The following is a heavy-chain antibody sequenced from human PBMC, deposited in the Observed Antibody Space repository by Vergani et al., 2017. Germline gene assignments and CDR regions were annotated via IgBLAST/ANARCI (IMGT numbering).Heavy chain of an antibody. CDR2: INYSGST. D-gene: IGHD4-11*01. Sequence: QVQLQESGPGLVKPSETLSLTCTVSGGSISSYYWSWIRQPPGKGLEWIGYINYSGSTNYNPSLKSRVTISVDTSKNQVSLKLSSVTAADTAVYYCARSNSGYYYYGMDVWGQGTTVTVSS. CDR3: ARSNSGYYYYGMDV. J-gene: IGHJ6*02. V-gene: IGHV4-59*01. CDR1: GGSISSYY.